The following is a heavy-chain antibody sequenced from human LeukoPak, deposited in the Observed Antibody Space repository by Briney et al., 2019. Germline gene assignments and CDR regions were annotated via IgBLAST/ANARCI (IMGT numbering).Heavy chain of an antibody. V-gene: IGHV3-21*01. CDR1: GFTFSSYA. CDR3: ARDGYDSSGYYWVFDY. Sequence: GGSLRLSCAASGFTFSSYAMSWVRQAPGKGLEWVSSISSSSSYIYYADSVKGRFTISRDNAKNSLYLQMNSLRAEDTAVYYCARDGYDSSGYYWVFDYWGQGTLVTVSS. J-gene: IGHJ4*02. CDR2: ISSSSSYI. D-gene: IGHD3-22*01.